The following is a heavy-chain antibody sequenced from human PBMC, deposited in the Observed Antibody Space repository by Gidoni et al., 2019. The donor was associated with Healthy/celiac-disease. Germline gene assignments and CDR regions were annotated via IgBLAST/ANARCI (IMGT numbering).Heavy chain of an antibody. CDR1: GFTFSSYG. CDR3: AKAKTIFGVVPSDY. V-gene: IGHV3-30*18. CDR2: ISYDGSNK. Sequence: QVQLVESGGGVVQPGRSLRLSCAASGFTFSSYGIHWVRQAPGQGLEWVAVISYDGSNKYYADSVKGRFTISRDNSKNTLYLQMNSLRAEDTAVYYCAKAKTIFGVVPSDYWGQGTLVTVSS. D-gene: IGHD3-3*01. J-gene: IGHJ4*02.